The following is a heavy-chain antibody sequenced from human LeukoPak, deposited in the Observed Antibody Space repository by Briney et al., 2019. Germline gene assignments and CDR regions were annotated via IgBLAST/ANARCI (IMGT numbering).Heavy chain of an antibody. CDR1: GFTFSSYW. Sequence: QPGGSLRLSCAASGFTFSSYWMSWVRQAPGKGLEWAANIKQDGSEKYYVDSVKGRFTISRDNAKNSLYLQMNSLRAEDTAVYYCARESFYDFWSGSYYYYGMDVWGQGTTVTVSS. CDR3: ARESFYDFWSGSYYYYGMDV. V-gene: IGHV3-7*01. CDR2: IKQDGSEK. J-gene: IGHJ6*02. D-gene: IGHD3-3*01.